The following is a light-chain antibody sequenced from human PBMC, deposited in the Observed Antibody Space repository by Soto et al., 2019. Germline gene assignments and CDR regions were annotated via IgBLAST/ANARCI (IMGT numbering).Light chain of an antibody. J-gene: IGKJ5*01. V-gene: IGKV3-11*01. CDR1: PSVPNY. CDR2: GAF. CDR3: QQRNIWPPVT. Sequence: EIVLTQSPATLSLSPGERATLSCRASPSVPNYLAWYQQKPGQAPRLLIYGAFNRATGIPARFSGSGSGADFTLTTSSLEPEDFAVYYCQQRNIWPPVTFGQGTRLEIK.